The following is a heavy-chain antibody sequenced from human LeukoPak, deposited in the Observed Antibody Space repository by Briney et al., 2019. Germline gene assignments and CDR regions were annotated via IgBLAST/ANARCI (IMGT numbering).Heavy chain of an antibody. CDR3: ARHGVGAGLAAAYI. Sequence: GESLRISCKGSGYNFSNYGIGWVRQMPGKGLEWMGLIDPGDSHAIYSPSFQGQVTISADKSISAAYLQWSSLKASDTAMYYCARHGVGAGLAAAYIWGQGTLLTVSS. J-gene: IGHJ4*02. V-gene: IGHV5-51*01. CDR1: GYNFSNYG. D-gene: IGHD6-13*01. CDR2: IDPGDSHA.